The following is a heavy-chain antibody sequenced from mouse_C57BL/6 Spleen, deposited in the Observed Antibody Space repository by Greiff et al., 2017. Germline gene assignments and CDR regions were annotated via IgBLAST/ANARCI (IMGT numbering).Heavy chain of an antibody. CDR2: IRSKSNNYAT. Sequence: EVQLQESGGGLVQPKGSLKLSCAASGFSFNTYAMNWVRQPPGKGLEWVARIRSKSNNYATYYADSVKDRFTISRDDSESMLYLQMNNLKTEDTAMYYCVRHEGYAMDYWGQGTSVTVSS. J-gene: IGHJ4*01. CDR1: GFSFNTYA. CDR3: VRHEGYAMDY. V-gene: IGHV10-1*01.